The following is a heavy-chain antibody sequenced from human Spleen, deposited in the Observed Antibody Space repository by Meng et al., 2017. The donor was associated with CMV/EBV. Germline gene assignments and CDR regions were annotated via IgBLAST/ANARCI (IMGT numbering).Heavy chain of an antibody. J-gene: IGHJ5*02. D-gene: IGHD4-17*01. CDR3: ARGKDYGDYHGWFDP. Sequence: GGSLRLSCAASGFTFSSYEMNWVRQAPGKGLEWVSYISSSDSSMYYADSVKGRFTISRDNAKNSLYLQMNSLRAEDTAVYYCARGKDYGDYHGWFDPWGQGTLVTVSS. V-gene: IGHV3-48*03. CDR1: GFTFSSYE. CDR2: ISSSDSSM.